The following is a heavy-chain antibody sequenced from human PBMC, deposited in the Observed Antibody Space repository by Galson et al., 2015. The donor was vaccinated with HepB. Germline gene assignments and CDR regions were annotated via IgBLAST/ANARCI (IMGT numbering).Heavy chain of an antibody. CDR1: GFTFSSYS. CDR3: ARADSSGYYVYYFDY. D-gene: IGHD3-22*01. J-gene: IGHJ4*02. Sequence: SLRLSCPASGFTFSSYSMNWVRQAPGKGLEWVSSISSSSSYIYYADSVKGLFTISRDNAKNSLYLQMNGLRAEDAAVYYCARADSSGYYVYYFDYWGQGTLVTVSS. V-gene: IGHV3-21*01. CDR2: ISSSSSYI.